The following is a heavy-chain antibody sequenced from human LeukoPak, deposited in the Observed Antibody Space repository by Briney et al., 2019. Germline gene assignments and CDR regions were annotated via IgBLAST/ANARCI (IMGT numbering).Heavy chain of an antibody. J-gene: IGHJ4*02. CDR3: ARDLSLSGFYYDSSGYYSYYFDY. V-gene: IGHV1-18*01. CDR2: ISAYNGNT. CDR1: GYTFTSYG. D-gene: IGHD3-22*01. Sequence: GASVKVSCKASGYTFTSYGISWVRQAPGQGLEWMGWISAYNGNTNYAQKLQGRVTMTTDTSTSTAYMELSSLRSEDTAVYYCARDLSLSGFYYDSSGYYSYYFDYWGQGTLVTVSS.